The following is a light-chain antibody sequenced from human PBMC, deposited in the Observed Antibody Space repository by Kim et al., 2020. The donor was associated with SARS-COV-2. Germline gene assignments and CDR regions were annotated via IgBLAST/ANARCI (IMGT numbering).Light chain of an antibody. J-gene: IGLJ1*01. V-gene: IGLV9-49*01. CDR1: SGYSNYM. Sequence: QAVVTQPPSASASLGASDTLTCTLSSGYSNYMVDWFQHRPGKGPRFVMRVGPGGIVGSKGDGIPDRFSVLGSGLNRYLTIKNIQEEDEGDYHCGADHANGNNFVYIFGGGTKVTVL. CDR2: VGPGGIVG. CDR3: GADHANGNNFVYI.